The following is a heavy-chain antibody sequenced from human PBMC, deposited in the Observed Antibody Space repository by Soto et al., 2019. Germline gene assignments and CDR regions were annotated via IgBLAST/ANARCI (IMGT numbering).Heavy chain of an antibody. CDR1: GITFSNYA. Sequence: GGSLRLSCAASGITFSNYAMSWVRQAPGKGLEWVSAISGSGGSTYYADSVKGRFTISRDNSKNTLYLQMNSLRAEDTAVYYCAKDLGVLWFGEFDYWGQGTQVTVSS. CDR2: ISGSGGST. CDR3: AKDLGVLWFGEFDY. J-gene: IGHJ4*02. V-gene: IGHV3-23*01. D-gene: IGHD3-10*01.